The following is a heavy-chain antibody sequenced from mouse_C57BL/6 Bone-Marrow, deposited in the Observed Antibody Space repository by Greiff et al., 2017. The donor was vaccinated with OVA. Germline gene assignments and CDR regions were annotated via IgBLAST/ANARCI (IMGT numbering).Heavy chain of an antibody. CDR1: GYTFTSYW. Sequence: QVQLQQSGAELVKPGASVKLSCKASGYTFTSYWMHWVKQRPGQGLEWIGMIRPNSGSTNYNEKFKSKATLTVDKSSSTAYMQLSSLTSEDSAVYYCARYDGYYHYWGQGTTLTVSS. J-gene: IGHJ2*01. V-gene: IGHV1-64*01. CDR2: IRPNSGST. D-gene: IGHD2-3*01. CDR3: ARYDGYYHY.